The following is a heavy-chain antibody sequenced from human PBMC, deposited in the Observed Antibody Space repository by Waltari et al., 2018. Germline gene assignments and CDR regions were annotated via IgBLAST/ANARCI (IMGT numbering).Heavy chain of an antibody. V-gene: IGHV3-7*01. CDR2: IKQDGREK. J-gene: IGHJ4*02. D-gene: IGHD6-19*01. CDR3: ARDRSSGWYAVAFDY. CDR1: GFTFSSYW. Sequence: EVQLVESGGGLVQPGGSLRLSCAASGFTFSSYWMSWVRQAPGKGLEGVANIKQDGREKYYVDSVKGRFTISRDNAKNSLYLQMNSLRAEDTAVYYCARDRSSGWYAVAFDYWGQGTLVTVSS.